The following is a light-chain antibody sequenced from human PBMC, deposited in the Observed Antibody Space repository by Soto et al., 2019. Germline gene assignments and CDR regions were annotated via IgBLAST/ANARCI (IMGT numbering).Light chain of an antibody. Sequence: EVVMRQSPATLSVSPGDGATLSCRASQGIGDTLAWYQHKPGQTPRLLIYDTSTRATGVPTRFSGSRSGAEFTLAINSLQSEDFAVYYCQTYNNWPLTFGGGTKGEIK. CDR3: QTYNNWPLT. J-gene: IGKJ4*01. V-gene: IGKV3-15*01. CDR1: QGIGDT. CDR2: DTS.